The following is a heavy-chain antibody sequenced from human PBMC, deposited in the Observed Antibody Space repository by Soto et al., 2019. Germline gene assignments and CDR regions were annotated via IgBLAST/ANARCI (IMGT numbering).Heavy chain of an antibody. CDR2: INPDSGGA. D-gene: IGHD3-3*01. J-gene: IGHJ2*01. CDR3: AREIRSGYYKYWYFDL. Sequence: QVQLVQSGSEVKKPGASVKVSCKASGYTFTIYYKHRVRQAPGQGLEWMGWINPDSGGAKYAQKFQGGVTMTRDTSISTVYMELSRLRSDDTAVYYCAREIRSGYYKYWYFDLWGRGTLVTVSS. CDR1: GYTFTIYY. V-gene: IGHV1-2*02.